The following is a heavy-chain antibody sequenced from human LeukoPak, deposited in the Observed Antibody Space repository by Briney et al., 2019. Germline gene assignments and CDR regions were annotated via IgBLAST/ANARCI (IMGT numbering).Heavy chain of an antibody. CDR2: INPNSGGT. D-gene: IGHD4-23*01. V-gene: IGHV1-2*06. CDR1: GYTFTDYY. CDR3: ARGWLAETAVVTPYNY. Sequence: ASVKVSCKASGYTFTDYYMHWVRQAPGQGLEWMGRINPNSGGTNYAQKFQGRVSMTRDTSISTAYMELSRLRSDDTAVYYCARGWLAETAVVTPYNYWGQGTLVTVSS. J-gene: IGHJ4*02.